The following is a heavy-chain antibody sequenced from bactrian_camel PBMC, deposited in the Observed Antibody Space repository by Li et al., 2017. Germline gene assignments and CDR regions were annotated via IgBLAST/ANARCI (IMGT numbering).Heavy chain of an antibody. CDR1: GFTFRHYD. Sequence: VQLVESGGGLVQPGRSLTLSCAASGFTFRHYDLSWVRRPPGKGLEWVSSIDSDGEHTFYADSMKGRFTISRDNAKNTLYLQLLSLTTEDTAMYYCAKHGGWYGLWKWEYDYWGQGTQVTVS. J-gene: IGHJ4*01. CDR3: AKHGGWYGLWKWEYDY. V-gene: IGHV3S40*01. CDR2: IDSDGEHT. D-gene: IGHD6*01.